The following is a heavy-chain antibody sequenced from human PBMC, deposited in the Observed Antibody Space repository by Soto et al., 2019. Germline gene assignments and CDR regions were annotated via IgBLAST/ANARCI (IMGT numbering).Heavy chain of an antibody. CDR3: AKSLGYFDTSGTFDY. J-gene: IGHJ4*02. CDR1: GFTFSSFP. D-gene: IGHD3-22*01. CDR2: SGSGGNT. Sequence: GGSLRLSCAVSGFTFSSFPLSWVRQSPGKGLEWVSSSGSGGNTYYADSVKGRFTISRDISKNTLYLQMNSLRAEDTAIYYCAKSLGYFDTSGTFDYWGQGTLVTVSS. V-gene: IGHV3-23*01.